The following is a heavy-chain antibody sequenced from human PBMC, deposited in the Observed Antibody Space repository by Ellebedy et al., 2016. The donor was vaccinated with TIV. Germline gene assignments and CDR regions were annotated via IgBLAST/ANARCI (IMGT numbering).Heavy chain of an antibody. CDR3: ARGPEYYDSSGYSTPEYFQH. V-gene: IGHV1-3*01. J-gene: IGHJ1*01. Sequence: ASVKVSCKASGYTFTSYAMHWVRQAPGQRLEWMGWINAGNGNTKYSQKFQGRVTITRDTSASTAYMELSSLRSEDTAVYYCARGPEYYDSSGYSTPEYFQHWGQGTLVTVSS. CDR1: GYTFTSYA. D-gene: IGHD3-22*01. CDR2: INAGNGNT.